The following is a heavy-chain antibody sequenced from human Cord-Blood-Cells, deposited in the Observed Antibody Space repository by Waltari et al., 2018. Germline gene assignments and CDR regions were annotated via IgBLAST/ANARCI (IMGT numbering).Heavy chain of an antibody. CDR2: IYTSGGT. CDR1: GGSFSSYY. CDR3: ARESNKYCSSTSCYKGWFDP. J-gene: IGHJ5*02. V-gene: IGHV4-4*07. D-gene: IGHD2-2*02. Sequence: QVQLQESGPGLGKPSETLSPTCTASGGSFSSYYWSWIRQPPGKGLEWIGSIYTSGGTNYNPSLKSRVTMSVDTSKNQFSLKLSSVTAADTAVYYCARESNKYCSSTSCYKGWFDPWGQGTLVTVSS.